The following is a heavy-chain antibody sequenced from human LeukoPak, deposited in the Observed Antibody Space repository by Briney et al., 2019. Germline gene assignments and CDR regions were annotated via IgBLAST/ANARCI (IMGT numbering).Heavy chain of an antibody. Sequence: QPGGSLRLSCAASGFTLSSYWMSWVRQAPGKGLEWVANIKQDGSEKYYVDSVKGRFTISRDNAKNSLYLQMNSLRAEDTAVYYCATTLRFLEWLPAYFDYWGQGTLVTVSS. CDR3: ATTLRFLEWLPAYFDY. CDR2: IKQDGSEK. CDR1: GFTLSSYW. D-gene: IGHD3-3*01. V-gene: IGHV3-7*01. J-gene: IGHJ4*02.